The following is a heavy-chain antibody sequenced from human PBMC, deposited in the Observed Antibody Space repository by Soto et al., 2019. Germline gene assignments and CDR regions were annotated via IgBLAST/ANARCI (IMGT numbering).Heavy chain of an antibody. CDR1: GLTFSSYG. CDR3: AKDGGNWYFDL. J-gene: IGHJ2*01. Sequence: QVQVVESGGGVVQPGRSLRLSCAASGLTFSSYGMHWVRQAPGKGLEWVAVISYDGSNKYYADSVKGRFTISRDNSKNTLYLQMKSLRAEDTAVYYCAKDGGNWYFDLWGRGTLVTVSS. CDR2: ISYDGSNK. V-gene: IGHV3-30*18. D-gene: IGHD3-16*01.